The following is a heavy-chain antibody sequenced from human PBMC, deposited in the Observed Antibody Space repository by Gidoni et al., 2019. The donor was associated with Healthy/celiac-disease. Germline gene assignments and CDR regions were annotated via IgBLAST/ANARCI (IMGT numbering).Heavy chain of an antibody. CDR3: ARAYYGGNSVWGYFDY. D-gene: IGHD3-3*01. V-gene: IGHV3-48*03. Sequence: EVQLVESGGGLVRPGGSLRLSCAAAGFTFSSYEMNWVRQAPGKGLEWVSYISSSGSTIYYADSVKGRFTISRDNAKNSLYLQMNSLRAEDTAVYYCARAYYGGNSVWGYFDYWGQGTLVTVSS. J-gene: IGHJ4*02. CDR2: ISSSGSTI. CDR1: GFTFSSYE.